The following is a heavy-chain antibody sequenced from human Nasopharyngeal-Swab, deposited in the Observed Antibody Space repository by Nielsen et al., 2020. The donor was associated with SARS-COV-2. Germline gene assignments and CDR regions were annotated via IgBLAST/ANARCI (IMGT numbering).Heavy chain of an antibody. CDR3: ARGTVYYYDSSGYYYYYYYGMDV. V-gene: IGHV4-34*01. D-gene: IGHD3-22*01. Sequence: WIRQPPGKGLEWIGEINHSGSTNYNPSLKSRVTISVDTSKNQFSLKLSSVTAADTAVYYCARGTVYYYDSSGYYYYYYYGMDVWGQWTTVTVSS. CDR2: INHSGST. J-gene: IGHJ6*02.